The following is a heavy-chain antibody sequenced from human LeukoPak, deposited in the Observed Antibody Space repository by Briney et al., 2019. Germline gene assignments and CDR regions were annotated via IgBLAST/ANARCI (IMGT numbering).Heavy chain of an antibody. CDR3: ARRGYCSVDDCYPFDC. J-gene: IGHJ4*02. CDR2: ISCNSVTI. CDR1: GFTFSSNS. V-gene: IGHV3-48*02. Sequence: GGSLRLSCAASGFTFSSNSMSWGRQAPGKGLEWVSYISCNSVTIYYADSVKGRFTISRDNAKNSLFLQMNSLTDEDTALYYCARRGYCSVDDCYPFDCWGQGSLVTVSS. D-gene: IGHD2-15*01.